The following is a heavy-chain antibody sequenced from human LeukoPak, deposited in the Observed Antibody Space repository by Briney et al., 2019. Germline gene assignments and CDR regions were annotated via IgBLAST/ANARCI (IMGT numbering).Heavy chain of an antibody. Sequence: GGSLRLSCAASGFTFDDYGMSWVRQAPGKGPEWVSGINWNGGSTGYADSVKGRFTISRDNAKNSLYLQMNSLRAEDTALYYCARGDILTGYYLFDYWGQGTLVTVSS. V-gene: IGHV3-20*04. J-gene: IGHJ4*02. D-gene: IGHD3-9*01. CDR2: INWNGGST. CDR1: GFTFDDYG. CDR3: ARGDILTGYYLFDY.